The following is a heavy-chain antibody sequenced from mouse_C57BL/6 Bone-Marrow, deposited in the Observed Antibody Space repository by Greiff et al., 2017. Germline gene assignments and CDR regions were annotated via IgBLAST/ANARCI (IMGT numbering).Heavy chain of an antibody. CDR2: IDPEFGDT. D-gene: IGHD2-10*02. Sequence: DVKLVESGAELVRPGASVTLSCTASGFNIKDDYIHWVKQRPEQGLEWIGWIDPEFGDTEYASKFPGKATIQSDTSSNTAYLQLTSLTSEDTAVYNCSSLASNYFDFWGQGTPLTVAS. CDR1: GFNIKDDY. J-gene: IGHJ2*01. CDR3: SSLASNYFDF. V-gene: IGHV14-4*01.